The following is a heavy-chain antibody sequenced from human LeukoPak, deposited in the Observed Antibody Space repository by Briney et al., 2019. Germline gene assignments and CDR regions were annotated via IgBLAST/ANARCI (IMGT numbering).Heavy chain of an antibody. V-gene: IGHV4-59*01. D-gene: IGHD5-18*01. CDR1: GGSINNYY. Sequence: SETLSLTCTVSGGSINNYYWSWIRQPPGKGLEWIGYIIYSGSTNYNPSLKSRVTISVDTSKNHFSLKLSSVTAADTAVYYCAKTIRYSYAGGRFDPWGQGTLVTVSS. CDR2: IIYSGST. J-gene: IGHJ5*02. CDR3: AKTIRYSYAGGRFDP.